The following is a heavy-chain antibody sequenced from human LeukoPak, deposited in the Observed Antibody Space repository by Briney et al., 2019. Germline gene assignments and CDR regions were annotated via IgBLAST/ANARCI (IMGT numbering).Heavy chain of an antibody. CDR3: ARGRIVEMATIPSYFDN. J-gene: IGHJ4*02. CDR2: ITNSGTTI. CDR1: GFTFTDYY. Sequence: PGGSLRLSCAASGFTFTDYYMSWIRQAPGKGLEWVSYITNSGTTIYYADSVKGRFTISRDNAKNSLYLQMNSLRAEDTAVYYCARGRIVEMATIPSYFDNWGQGTLVTVSS. D-gene: IGHD5-24*01. V-gene: IGHV3-11*04.